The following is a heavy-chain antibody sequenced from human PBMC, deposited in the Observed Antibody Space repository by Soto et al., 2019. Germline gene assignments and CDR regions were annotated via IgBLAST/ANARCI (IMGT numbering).Heavy chain of an antibody. CDR1: GFSFSVYG. J-gene: IGHJ4*02. CDR3: AAWAEGATEVH. V-gene: IGHV3-33*01. D-gene: IGHD2-15*01. Sequence: GGSLRLSCETSGFSFSVYGMHWVRQAPGKGLEWVAVIWYDASKQFYAASVEGRFTVSRDNSKAILYLQMNSLRAEDTAVYYCAAWAEGATEVHWGQGTLVTVSS. CDR2: IWYDASKQ.